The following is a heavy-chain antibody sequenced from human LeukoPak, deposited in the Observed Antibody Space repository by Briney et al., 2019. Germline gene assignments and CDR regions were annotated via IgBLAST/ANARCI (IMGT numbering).Heavy chain of an antibody. V-gene: IGHV3-21*01. CDR3: ARASGDVVETATMGSY. CDR1: GFTFNSYS. CDR2: ISSSNSSI. J-gene: IGHJ4*02. D-gene: IGHD5-18*01. Sequence: GGSLRLSCAASGFTFNSYSMNWVRQAPGKGLEWVSSISSSNSSIHYADSVKGRFTISRDNAKYSLYLQMNSLRAEDTAVYYCARASGDVVETATMGSYWGQGTLVTVSS.